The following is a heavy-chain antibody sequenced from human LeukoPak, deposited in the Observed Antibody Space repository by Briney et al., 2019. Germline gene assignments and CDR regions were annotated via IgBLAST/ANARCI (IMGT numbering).Heavy chain of an antibody. V-gene: IGHV4-39*07. CDR2: IAYSGHT. Sequence: SETLSLTCTVSGGSISNSKYYWGWIRQPPGKGLEWIASIAYSGHTYYNPSLKSRVTISLDTSRDQFSLKLNSVTAADTAVYYCARLGEMGLRYSADYWGQGTLVTVSS. J-gene: IGHJ4*02. CDR1: GGSISNSKYY. D-gene: IGHD5-18*01. CDR3: ARLGEMGLRYSADY.